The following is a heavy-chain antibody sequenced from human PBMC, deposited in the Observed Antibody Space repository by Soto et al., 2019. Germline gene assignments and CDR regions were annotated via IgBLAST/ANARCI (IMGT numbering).Heavy chain of an antibody. CDR1: GRHFTRSW. D-gene: IGHD3-16*01. J-gene: IGHJ5*02. V-gene: IGHV5-51*01. CDR2: VYPSDSDV. Sequence: PWESLTSTWPSSGRHFTRSWIVWVRQMRGKGLEWLGNVYPSDSDVRYSPSFEGRVTMSADNSMHPDYLPLRKLKAADTAIYYCTKGATSPFDPWGQGCRVTGSS. CDR3: TKGATSPFDP.